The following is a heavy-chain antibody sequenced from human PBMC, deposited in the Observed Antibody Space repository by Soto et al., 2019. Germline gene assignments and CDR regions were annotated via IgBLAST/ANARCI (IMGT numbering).Heavy chain of an antibody. V-gene: IGHV6-1*01. J-gene: IGHJ5*02. CDR3: ARDPDSSGWNRRFDP. Sequence: SQTLSLTCAISGDSVSSNTAAWNWIRQSPSRGLEWLGRTYYRSKWYSEFAVSVKSRITINPDTSKNQFSLQLNSVTPEDTAVYYCARDPDSSGWNRRFDPCGQGTLVTVSS. D-gene: IGHD6-19*01. CDR1: GDSVSSNTAA. CDR2: TYYRSKWYS.